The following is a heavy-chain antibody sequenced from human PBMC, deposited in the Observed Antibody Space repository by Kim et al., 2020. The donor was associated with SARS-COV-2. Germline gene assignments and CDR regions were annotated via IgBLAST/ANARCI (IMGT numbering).Heavy chain of an antibody. CDR3: SRAGEAVWSSGISGMDV. V-gene: IGHV4-59*13. CDR2: IYYSGST. Sequence: SETLSLTCTVSGGSISSYYWSWIRQPPGKGLEWIGYIYYSGSTNYNPSLKSRVTISVDTSKNQFSLKLSSVTAADTAVYYCSRAGEAVWSSGISGMDVWG. D-gene: IGHD2-21*01. CDR1: GGSISSYY. J-gene: IGHJ6*01.